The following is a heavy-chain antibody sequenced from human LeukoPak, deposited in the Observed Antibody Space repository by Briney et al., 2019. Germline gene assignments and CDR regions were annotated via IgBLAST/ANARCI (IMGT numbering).Heavy chain of an antibody. D-gene: IGHD2/OR15-2a*01. J-gene: IGHJ6*03. CDR2: INPSGRT. CDR1: GGSFSAYH. Sequence: SETLSLTCVVAGGSFSAYHWTWIRQSPGKGFEWIGEINPSGRTNYNPSLKSRVMMSVDTSKSQFSLSLTSATAADTAVYYCARALTFPDIYYYMDVWGEGTAVTVFS. V-gene: IGHV4-34*01. CDR3: ARALTFPDIYYYMDV.